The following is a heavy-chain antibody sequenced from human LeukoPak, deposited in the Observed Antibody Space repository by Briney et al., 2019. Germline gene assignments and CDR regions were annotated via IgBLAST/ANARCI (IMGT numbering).Heavy chain of an antibody. CDR3: ARGTDTAMTSANGMDV. J-gene: IGHJ6*02. CDR2: IYYSGST. CDR1: GGSISSSSYY. Sequence: PSETLSLTCTVSGGSISSSSYYWGWIRQPPGKGLEWIGSIYYSGSTYYNPSLKSRVSISVDTSKNQFSLKLSSVTAADTAVYYCARGTDTAMTSANGMDVWGQGTTVTVSS. D-gene: IGHD5-18*01. V-gene: IGHV4-39*07.